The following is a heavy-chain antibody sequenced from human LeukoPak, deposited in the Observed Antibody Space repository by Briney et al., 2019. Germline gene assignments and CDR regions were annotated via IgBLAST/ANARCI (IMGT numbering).Heavy chain of an antibody. V-gene: IGHV1-46*01. J-gene: IGHJ5*02. CDR2: INPSGGST. Sequence: ASVKVSCKASGYTFTSYYMHWVRQAPGQGLEWMGIINPSGGSTSYAQKFQGRVTMTRDTSTSTVYMELSSLRSDDTAVYYCARSPKVPKYYYGSGDNWFDPWGQGTLVTVSS. D-gene: IGHD3-10*01. CDR1: GYTFTSYY. CDR3: ARSPKVPKYYYGSGDNWFDP.